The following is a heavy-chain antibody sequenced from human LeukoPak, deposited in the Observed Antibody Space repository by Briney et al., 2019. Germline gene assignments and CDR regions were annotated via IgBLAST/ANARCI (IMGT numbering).Heavy chain of an antibody. CDR2: IIPIFGTA. V-gene: IGHV1-69*05. D-gene: IGHD2-2*01. CDR3: ARERYCSSTSCYAFDY. Sequence: ASVKVSCKASGGTFSSYAISWVRQAPGQGLEWMGRIIPIFGTANYAQKFQGRVTITTDESTSTAYMELSSLRSEDTAVYYCARERYCSSTSCYAFDYWGQRTLVTVSS. CDR1: GGTFSSYA. J-gene: IGHJ4*02.